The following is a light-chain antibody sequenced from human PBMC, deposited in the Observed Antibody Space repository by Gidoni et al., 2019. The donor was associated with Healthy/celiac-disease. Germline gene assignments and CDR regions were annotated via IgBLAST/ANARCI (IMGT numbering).Light chain of an antibody. CDR1: SSDVGGYNY. V-gene: IGLV2-14*01. CDR2: EVS. Sequence: QSALTQPASVSGSPGQSITISCTGTSSDVGGYNYVSWYQQHPGKAPKLMIDEVSNRPSGGSNRFSGSKSGNTASLTISGLQAEDEADYYCSSYTSSSTRVFGGGTKLTVL. CDR3: SSYTSSSTRV. J-gene: IGLJ3*02.